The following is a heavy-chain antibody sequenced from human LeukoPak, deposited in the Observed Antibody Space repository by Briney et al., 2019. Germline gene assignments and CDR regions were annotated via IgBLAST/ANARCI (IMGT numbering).Heavy chain of an antibody. Sequence: PGGSLRLSCAASGFTFSSYWMSWVRQAPGKGLEWVANIKQDGSEKYHVDSVKGRFTISRDNAKNSLYLQVNSLRAEDTAVYYCAKGGKWDVTPFDYWGQGTLVTVSS. CDR3: AKGGKWDVTPFDY. J-gene: IGHJ4*02. CDR1: GFTFSSYW. CDR2: IKQDGSEK. V-gene: IGHV3-7*03. D-gene: IGHD1-26*01.